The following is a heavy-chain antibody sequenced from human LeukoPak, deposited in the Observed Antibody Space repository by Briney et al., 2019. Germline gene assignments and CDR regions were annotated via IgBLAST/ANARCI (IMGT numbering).Heavy chain of an antibody. CDR3: ARGTGSYGSNLDN. CDR1: GDSISSSHY. V-gene: IGHV4-39*01. J-gene: IGHJ4*02. Sequence: SETLSLTCTVSGDSISSSHYWGWIRQAAGKGREWIGNVYYDGTTYYNPSLQSRLTLPVDTSKNQFSLKLTPVSAADTAVYYCARGTGSYGSNLDNWGQGTLVTVSS. D-gene: IGHD3-10*01. CDR2: VYYDGTT.